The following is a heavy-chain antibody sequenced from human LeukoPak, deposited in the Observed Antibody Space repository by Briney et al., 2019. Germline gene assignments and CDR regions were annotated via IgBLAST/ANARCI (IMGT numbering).Heavy chain of an antibody. D-gene: IGHD3-10*01. J-gene: IGHJ4*02. CDR1: GFTFSSYS. Sequence: GGSLRLSCAASGFTFSSYSMHWVRQAPGKGLEWLSVISYDGSSKYFADSVKGRFTIFRDNSENTLYLQLNSLRLEDTAVYSCARDRFWSRDYKSGGPLHYFDYWGLGTLVTVSS. V-gene: IGHV3-30-3*01. CDR3: ARDRFWSRDYKSGGPLHYFDY. CDR2: ISYDGSSK.